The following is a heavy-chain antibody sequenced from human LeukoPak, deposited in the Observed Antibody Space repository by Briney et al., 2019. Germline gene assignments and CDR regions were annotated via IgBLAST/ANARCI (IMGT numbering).Heavy chain of an antibody. D-gene: IGHD2-2*03. CDR3: ARAQGGYCSSTSCPQSDY. CDR2: ISYDGSNK. Sequence: PGRSLRLSCAASGFTFSSYAMHWVRQAPGKELEWVAVISYDGSNKYYADSVKGRFTISRDNSTNTLYLQMNSLRAEDTAVYYCARAQGGYCSSTSCPQSDYWGQGTLVTVSS. V-gene: IGHV3-30*04. CDR1: GFTFSSYA. J-gene: IGHJ4*02.